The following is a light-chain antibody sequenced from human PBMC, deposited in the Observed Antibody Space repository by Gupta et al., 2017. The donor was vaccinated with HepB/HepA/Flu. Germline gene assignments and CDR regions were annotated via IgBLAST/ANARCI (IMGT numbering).Light chain of an antibody. Sequence: HSVPTQPPPASGTPGQRVTISCSGGGSNIGSNFVYWYQQLPGTAPKLLISRDNQRPSGVPDRFSGSKSGTSASLAISGLRSEDEADYYCAAWDDSLRLLFGGGTKLTVL. CDR1: GSNIGSNF. CDR2: RDN. J-gene: IGLJ2*01. V-gene: IGLV1-47*01. CDR3: AAWDDSLRLL.